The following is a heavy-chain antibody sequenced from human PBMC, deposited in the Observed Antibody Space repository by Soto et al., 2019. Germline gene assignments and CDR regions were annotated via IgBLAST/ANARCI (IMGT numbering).Heavy chain of an antibody. J-gene: IGHJ6*02. CDR3: ARGRELRFLDRGGYYYYGMDV. Sequence: SVKVSCKASGGTFSNAPISWVREAPGQGLEWMGGLIPLFGSANYAQKFQSRVTITADKSTNTAYMELNSLTSEDTAVYYCARGRELRFLDRGGYYYYGMDVWGQGTTVTVSS. CDR1: GGTFSNAP. CDR2: LIPLFGSA. V-gene: IGHV1-69*06. D-gene: IGHD3-3*01.